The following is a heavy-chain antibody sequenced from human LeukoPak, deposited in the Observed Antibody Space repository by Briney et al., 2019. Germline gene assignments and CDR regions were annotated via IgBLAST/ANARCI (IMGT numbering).Heavy chain of an antibody. J-gene: IGHJ4*02. CDR2: INPNSGGT. CDR3: ARVYYYASGRLDS. Sequence: GASVKVSCKASGYTFTGYYIHWVRQAPGQGLEWMGWINPNSGGTNYAQKFQGRVTMTRDTSISTAYMELSRLRSDDTAAFYCARVYYYASGRLDSWGQGTLITVSS. CDR1: GYTFTGYY. V-gene: IGHV1-2*02. D-gene: IGHD3-10*01.